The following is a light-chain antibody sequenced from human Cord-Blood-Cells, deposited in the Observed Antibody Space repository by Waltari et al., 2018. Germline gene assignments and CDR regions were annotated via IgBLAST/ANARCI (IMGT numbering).Light chain of an antibody. CDR2: AAS. J-gene: IGKJ3*01. CDR1: QSISSY. CDR3: QQSYSTPFT. V-gene: IGKV1-39*01. Sequence: DIQMTQSPSSLSASVGDRVTITCLASQSISSYLNWYKQKPGKAPKLLIYAASSLQSGVPSRFSGSGSGTDFTLTISSLQPEDFATYYCQQSYSTPFTFGPGTKVDIK.